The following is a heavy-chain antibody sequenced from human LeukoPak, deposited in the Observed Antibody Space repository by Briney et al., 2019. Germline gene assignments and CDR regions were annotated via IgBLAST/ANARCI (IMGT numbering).Heavy chain of an antibody. V-gene: IGHV4-30-4*01. Sequence: SETLSRTCTVSDGSISSGDYYWSWIRQPPGKGLEWIGYIYYSGSTYYNPSLKSRVTISVDTSKNHFSLKLTSVTAADTAVYYCARDFYGDYGFDYWGQGTLVTVSS. CDR2: IYYSGST. D-gene: IGHD4-17*01. CDR1: DGSISSGDYY. J-gene: IGHJ4*02. CDR3: ARDFYGDYGFDY.